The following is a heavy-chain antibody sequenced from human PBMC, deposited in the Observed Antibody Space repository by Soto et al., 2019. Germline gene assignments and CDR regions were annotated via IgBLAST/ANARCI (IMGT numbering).Heavy chain of an antibody. V-gene: IGHV4-30-2*01. CDR3: ASVPDY. D-gene: IGHD6-6*01. J-gene: IGHJ4*02. CDR2: IYHSGST. CDR1: GGSISSGGDS. Sequence: QLQLQESGSGLVKPSQTLSLTCAVSGGSISSGGDSWSWIRQPPGKGLEWIAYIYHSGSTYYNPSVKWRVTQSVGRSMNHFALKLSAVTAADTAVYYCASVPDYWGQGTMVTVSS.